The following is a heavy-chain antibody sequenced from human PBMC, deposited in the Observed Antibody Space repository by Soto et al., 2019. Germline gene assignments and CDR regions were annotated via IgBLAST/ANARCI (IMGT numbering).Heavy chain of an antibody. CDR3: ARDRRVGWFDP. Sequence: PSETLSLTCTVSGGSISSYYWSWIRQPPGKGLEWIGYIYYSGSTNYNPSLKSRVTISVDTSKNQFSLKLSSVTAADTAVYYCARDRRVGWFDPWGQGTLVTVS. V-gene: IGHV4-59*01. CDR1: GGSISSYY. CDR2: IYYSGST. J-gene: IGHJ5*02.